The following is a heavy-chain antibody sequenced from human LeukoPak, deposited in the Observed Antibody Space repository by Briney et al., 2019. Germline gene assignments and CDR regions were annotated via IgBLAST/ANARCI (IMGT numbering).Heavy chain of an antibody. CDR1: GGSISSSSYY. CDR2: IKQDGSEK. J-gene: IGHJ3*02. Sequence: ETLSLTCTVSGGSISSSSYYWGWIRQPPGKGLEWVANIKQDGSEKYYVDSVKGRFTISRDNAKNSLYLQMNSLRAEDTAVYYCARDRRSSWYEDDAFDIWGQGTMVTVSS. CDR3: ARDRRSSWYEDDAFDI. D-gene: IGHD6-13*01. V-gene: IGHV3-7*01.